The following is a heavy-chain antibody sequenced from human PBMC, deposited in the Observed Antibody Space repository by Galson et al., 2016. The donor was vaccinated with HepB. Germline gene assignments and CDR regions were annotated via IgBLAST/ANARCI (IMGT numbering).Heavy chain of an antibody. Sequence: SLRLSCAVSGFAFSDYAMHWIRQAPGKGLEWVAGISYDGKYKDYADSVKGRITISRDNSKNTLFLEMKSLRAEDTALYYCAKEVEQYRGCDYWGQGTLVTVSS. D-gene: IGHD5-12*01. CDR1: GFAFSDYA. J-gene: IGHJ4*02. V-gene: IGHV3-30*18. CDR2: ISYDGKYK. CDR3: AKEVEQYRGCDY.